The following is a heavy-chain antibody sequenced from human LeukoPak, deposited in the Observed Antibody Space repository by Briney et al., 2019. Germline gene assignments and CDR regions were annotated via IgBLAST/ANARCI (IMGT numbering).Heavy chain of an antibody. V-gene: IGHV4-34*01. CDR2: INHSGST. Sequence: PSETLSLTCAVYGGSFSGYYWSWIRQPPGKGLEWIGEINHSGSTNYNPSLKSPVTISVDTSKNQFSLKLSSVTAADTAVYYCAREMVITSRPGYYYYGMDVWGQGTTVTVSS. J-gene: IGHJ6*02. D-gene: IGHD3-22*01. CDR1: GGSFSGYY. CDR3: AREMVITSRPGYYYYGMDV.